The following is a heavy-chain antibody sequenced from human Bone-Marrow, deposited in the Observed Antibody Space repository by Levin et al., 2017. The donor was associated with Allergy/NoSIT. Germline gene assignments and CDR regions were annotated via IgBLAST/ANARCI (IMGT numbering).Heavy chain of an antibody. V-gene: IGHV4-59*08. CDR2: IFSNGFT. Sequence: SQTLSLTCTVSGASVNNYYWSWFRQPPGKGLEWIGYIFSNGFTLYNPSLKSRVTMSVDTSENRFSLKLNSVTAADTATYYCARHDNIGVVRNGFDPWGQGILVTVTS. CDR3: ARHDNIGVVRNGFDP. CDR1: GASVNNYY. J-gene: IGHJ5*02. D-gene: IGHD2-15*01.